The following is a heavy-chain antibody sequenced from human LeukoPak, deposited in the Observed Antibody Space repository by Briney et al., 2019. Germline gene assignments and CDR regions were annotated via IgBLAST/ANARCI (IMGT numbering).Heavy chain of an antibody. J-gene: IGHJ5*02. CDR1: GGSISSGGYY. CDR2: IYHSGST. CDR3: ARDRGIFGSLDP. D-gene: IGHD3-3*01. V-gene: IGHV4-30-2*01. Sequence: PSETLSLTCTVSGGSISSGGYYWSWIRQPPGKGLEWIGYIYHSGSTYYNPSLKSRVTISVDRSKNQFSLKLSSVTAADTAVYYCARDRGIFGSLDPWGQGTLVTVSS.